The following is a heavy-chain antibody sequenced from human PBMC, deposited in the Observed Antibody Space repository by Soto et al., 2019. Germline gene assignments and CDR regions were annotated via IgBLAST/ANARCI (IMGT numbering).Heavy chain of an antibody. CDR1: GASVSSGSYY. J-gene: IGHJ6*02. V-gene: IGHV4-61*01. Sequence: PSETLSLTCTASGASVSSGSYYWSWIRQPPGKGLEWIGYIYYSGSTDYNPSLMSRVTISIDTSMNHFSLKLISVTAAATAEYYFCKGNRVGEVSHGMDVWGQGTTVTVSS. CDR2: IYYSGST. D-gene: IGHD3-10*01. CDR3: CKGNRVGEVSHGMDV.